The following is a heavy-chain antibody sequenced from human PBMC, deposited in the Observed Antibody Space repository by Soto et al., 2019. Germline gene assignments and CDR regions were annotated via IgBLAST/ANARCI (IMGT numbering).Heavy chain of an antibody. CDR3: ARGARYCSGGSCYTTHFDY. CDR1: GFTFSSYA. Sequence: QVQLVESGGGVVQPGRSLRLSCAASGFTFSSYAMHWVRQAPGKGLEWVAVISYDGSNKYYADSVKGRFTISRDNSKNTLYLRMNSLRAEDTAVYYCARGARYCSGGSCYTTHFDYWGQGTLVTVSS. CDR2: ISYDGSNK. D-gene: IGHD2-15*01. V-gene: IGHV3-30-3*01. J-gene: IGHJ4*02.